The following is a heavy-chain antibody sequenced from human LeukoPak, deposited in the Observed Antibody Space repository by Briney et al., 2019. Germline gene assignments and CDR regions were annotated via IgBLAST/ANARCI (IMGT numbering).Heavy chain of an antibody. V-gene: IGHV3-23*01. CDR2: ISGSGGST. CDR1: GLTFSSYA. CDR3: AKDGYYYYGSGSYHDY. D-gene: IGHD3-10*01. Sequence: GGSLRLSCAASGLTFSSYAMSWVRQAPGKGLERVSAISGSGGSTYYADSVKGRFTISRDNSKNTLYLQMNSLRAEDTAVYYCAKDGYYYYGSGSYHDYWGQGTLVTVSS. J-gene: IGHJ4*02.